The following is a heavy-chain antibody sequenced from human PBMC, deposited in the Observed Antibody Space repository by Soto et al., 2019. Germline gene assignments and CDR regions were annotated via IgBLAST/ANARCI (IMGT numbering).Heavy chain of an antibody. CDR3: ARSAGWYAIHA. V-gene: IGHV4-4*02. CDR2: VFHTGTT. CDR1: GDAVSSPYY. J-gene: IGHJ5*02. D-gene: IGHD6-19*01. Sequence: QVQLQESGPGLVKPSGTLSLTCAVSGDAVSSPYYWCWVRQPPGKGLEWIGEVFHTGTTSYNPSLRSRVTISMDKSINHFCLDLSSVTAADTAVYYCARSAGWYAIHAWGPGTLVIVSS.